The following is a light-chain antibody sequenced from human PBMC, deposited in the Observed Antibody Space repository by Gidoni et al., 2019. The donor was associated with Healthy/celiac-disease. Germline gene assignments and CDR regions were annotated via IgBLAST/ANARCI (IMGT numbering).Light chain of an antibody. CDR1: VLAKKY. CDR3: YSAADNNLRV. Sequence: SYELTQPSSVSVSPGQTARITCSGDVLAKKYARGFQQKPGQAPVLVMYKDSERPSGIPERFSGSSSGTTVTLTISGAQVEDEADYYCYSAADNNLRVFGTGTKVTVL. V-gene: IGLV3-27*01. CDR2: KDS. J-gene: IGLJ1*01.